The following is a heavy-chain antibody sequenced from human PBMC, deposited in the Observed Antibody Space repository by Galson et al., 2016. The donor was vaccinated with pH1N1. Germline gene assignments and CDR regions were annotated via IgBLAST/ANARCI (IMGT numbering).Heavy chain of an antibody. CDR2: ILPIVGIT. CDR1: GGTLSRHT. J-gene: IGHJ6*02. D-gene: IGHD3-10*01. Sequence: SVKVSCKASGGTLSRHTISWVRQAPGQGLEWMGGILPIVGITNYAQKLQGRVTIIADRFTSTVSMELCGLTSDDTAVYYCATETGSSGMDVWDQGTTVTVSS. CDR3: ATETGSSGMDV. V-gene: IGHV1-69*10.